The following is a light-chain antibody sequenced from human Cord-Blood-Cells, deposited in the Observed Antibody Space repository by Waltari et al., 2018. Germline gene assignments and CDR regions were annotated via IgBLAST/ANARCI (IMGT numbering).Light chain of an antibody. CDR1: SSDVGSYKL. CDR3: CSYAGSSTYVV. CDR2: EGS. V-gene: IGLV2-23*01. Sequence: QSALTQPASVPESPGHSITISSTVTSSDVGSYKLVSWNQQHPGKAPKLMIYEGSKRPSGVSNRFSGSKSGTTASLPIAGLEAEVEVDYNCCSYAGSSTYVVFGGGTKLTVL. J-gene: IGLJ2*01.